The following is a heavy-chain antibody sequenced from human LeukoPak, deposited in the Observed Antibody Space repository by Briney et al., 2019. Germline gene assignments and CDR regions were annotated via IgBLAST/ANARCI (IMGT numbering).Heavy chain of an antibody. CDR3: AKFREFGELST. V-gene: IGHV3-7*01. CDR2: IKQDGGEK. CDR1: GFTFSSYW. J-gene: IGHJ5*02. Sequence: PGGSLRLSCAASGFTFSSYWMSWVRQAPGKGLEWVANIKQDGGEKYYVDSVKGRFTISRDNSNNTLYLQMNSLRAGDTAVYYCAKFREFGELSTWGQGTLVTVSS. D-gene: IGHD3-10*01.